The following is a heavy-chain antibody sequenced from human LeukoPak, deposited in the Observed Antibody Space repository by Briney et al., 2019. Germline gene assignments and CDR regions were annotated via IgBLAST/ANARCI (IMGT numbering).Heavy chain of an antibody. CDR3: ARDNDQEDAFDI. CDR2: IYYSGST. J-gene: IGHJ3*02. CDR1: GGSISSYY. V-gene: IGHV4-59*01. D-gene: IGHD2-2*01. Sequence: SETLSLTCTVSGGSISSYYWSWIWQPPGKGLEWIGYIYYSGSTNYNPSLKSRVTISVDTSKNQFSLKLSSVTAADTAVYYCARDNDQEDAFDIWGQGTMVTVSS.